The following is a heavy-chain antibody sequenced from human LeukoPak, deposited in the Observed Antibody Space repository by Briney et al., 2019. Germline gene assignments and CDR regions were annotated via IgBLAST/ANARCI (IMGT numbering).Heavy chain of an antibody. V-gene: IGHV4-59*01. Sequence: SETLSLTCTVSGGSISRYYWSWIRQPPGKGLEWIGYIYYSGSTNYNPPLKSRVTISVDTSKNQFSLKLSSVTAADTAVYYCARESGYYYDSSGLFGGFDPWGQGTLVTVSS. J-gene: IGHJ5*02. CDR1: GGSISRYY. D-gene: IGHD3-22*01. CDR2: IYYSGST. CDR3: ARESGYYYDSSGLFGGFDP.